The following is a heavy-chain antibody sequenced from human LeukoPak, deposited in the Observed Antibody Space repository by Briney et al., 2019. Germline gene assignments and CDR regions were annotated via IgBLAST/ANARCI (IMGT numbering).Heavy chain of an antibody. V-gene: IGHV3-30*03. Sequence: GGSLGLSCAASGFTFSSYGMHWVRQAPGKGLEWVAVISYDGSNKYYADSVKGRFTISRDNAKNSLYLQMNSLRDEDTAVYYCARDRDSSSNWGQGTLVTVSS. CDR1: GFTFSSYG. CDR2: ISYDGSNK. D-gene: IGHD6-13*01. CDR3: ARDRDSSSN. J-gene: IGHJ4*02.